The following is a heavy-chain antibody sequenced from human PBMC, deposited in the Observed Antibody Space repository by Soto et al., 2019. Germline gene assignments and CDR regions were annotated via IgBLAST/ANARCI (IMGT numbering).Heavy chain of an antibody. CDR3: ATQYYYDSSGYYPSTTWFDF. V-gene: IGHV4-39*01. CDR2: SHYSGSA. D-gene: IGHD3-22*01. Sequence: SETLSLTCTVSGGSISSSPHYWGWIRHPPGKGLEWIASSHYSGSAYYNPSLKSRVTISVDTSKSQYSLILTPVTAADTAVYYCATQYYYDSSGYYPSTTWFDFWGHGTLVTVSS. CDR1: GGSISSSPHY. J-gene: IGHJ5*01.